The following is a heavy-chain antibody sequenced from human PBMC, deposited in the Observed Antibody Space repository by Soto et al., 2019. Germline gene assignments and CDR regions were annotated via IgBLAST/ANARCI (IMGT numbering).Heavy chain of an antibody. V-gene: IGHV3-30*18. CDR3: AKGWVWQWLTLYYYYYGMDV. J-gene: IGHJ6*02. CDR1: GFTFSSYG. D-gene: IGHD6-19*01. Sequence: GGSLRLSCAASGFTFSSYGMHWVRQAPGKGLEWVAVISYDGSNKYYADSVKGRFTISRDNSKNTLYLQMNSLRAEDTAVYYCAKGWVWQWLTLYYYYYGMDVWGQGTTVTVSS. CDR2: ISYDGSNK.